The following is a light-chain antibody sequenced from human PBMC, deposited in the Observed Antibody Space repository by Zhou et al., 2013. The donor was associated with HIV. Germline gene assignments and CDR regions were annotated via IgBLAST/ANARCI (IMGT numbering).Light chain of an antibody. CDR2: RAS. CDR1: QNVSDW. CDR3: QQYSAYPRT. Sequence: DIQMTQSPSTLSASVGDRVTITCRASQNVSDWLAWYQQKPGKAPNLLIYRASFLETKVPSRFSGSGSGTEFTLTINSLQPDDSVSYFCQQYSAYPRTFGQGTKVEI. J-gene: IGKJ1*01. V-gene: IGKV1-5*03.